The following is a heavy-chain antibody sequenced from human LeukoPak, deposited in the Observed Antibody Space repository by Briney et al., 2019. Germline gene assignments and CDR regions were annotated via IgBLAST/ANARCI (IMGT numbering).Heavy chain of an antibody. Sequence: SETPSLTCAVSGGSISSGGYSWSWIRQPPGKGLEWIGYIYHSGSTYYNPSLKSRVTISVDRSKNQFSLKLSSVTAADTAVYYCARVQFEVSDAFDIWGQGTMVTVSS. CDR2: IYHSGST. D-gene: IGHD3-9*01. CDR3: ARVQFEVSDAFDI. CDR1: GGSISSGGYS. J-gene: IGHJ3*02. V-gene: IGHV4-30-2*01.